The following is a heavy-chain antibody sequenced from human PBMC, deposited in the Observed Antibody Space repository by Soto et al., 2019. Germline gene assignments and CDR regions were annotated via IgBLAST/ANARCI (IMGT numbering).Heavy chain of an antibody. D-gene: IGHD3-9*01. CDR3: AGTLRYFDWLPLDY. V-gene: IGHV3-33*01. Sequence: QVQLVESGGGVVQPGRSLRLSCAASGFTFSSSAMHWVRQAPGKGLEWVAVIWYDGSNKYYADSVKGRFTISRENSKNTLYLQMNSLRAEDTAVYYCAGTLRYFDWLPLDYWGQGTLVTVSS. CDR1: GFTFSSSA. J-gene: IGHJ4*02. CDR2: IWYDGSNK.